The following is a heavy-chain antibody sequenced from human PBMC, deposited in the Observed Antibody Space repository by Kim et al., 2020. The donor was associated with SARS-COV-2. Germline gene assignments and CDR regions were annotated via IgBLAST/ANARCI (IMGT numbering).Heavy chain of an antibody. J-gene: IGHJ6*02. CDR3: ARGEYQLLQYGMDV. Sequence: AQKFQGRVTITADESTSTAYMELSSLRSEDTAVYYCARGEYQLLQYGMDVWGQGTTVTVSS. D-gene: IGHD2-2*01. V-gene: IGHV1-69*01.